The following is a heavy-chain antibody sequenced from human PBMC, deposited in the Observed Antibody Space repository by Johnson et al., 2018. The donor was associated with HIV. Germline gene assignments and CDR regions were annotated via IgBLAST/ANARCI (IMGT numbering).Heavy chain of an antibody. J-gene: IGHJ3*02. D-gene: IGHD4-11*01. CDR2: ISFDGSNK. V-gene: IGHV3-30*09. Sequence: QVQLVESGGGVVQPGRSLRLSCAASGFTFNKFAMHWVRQAPGKGLEWLAFISFDGSNKYFGDSVEGRFDISRENSKNSHYLHMNSLRPEDTAIYYCAKDLSRPTLNAFDIWGQGTMGTVSS. CDR1: GFTFNKFA. CDR3: AKDLSRPTLNAFDI.